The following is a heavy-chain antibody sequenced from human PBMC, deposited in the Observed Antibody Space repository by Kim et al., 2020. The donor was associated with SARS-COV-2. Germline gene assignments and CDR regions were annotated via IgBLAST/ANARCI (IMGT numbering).Heavy chain of an antibody. V-gene: IGHV3-23*01. CDR1: GFTFTNYA. CDR3: AKDFDGYQVLAAAAH. Sequence: GGSLRLSCEASGFTFTNYAMSWVRQAPGKGLEWVSAISGGGGNTYYEDSVKGRFTISRDNSKNTLYLQMNSLRAEDTAVYYCAKDFDGYQVLAAAAHWGQGTLVTVSS. D-gene: IGHD6-13*01. J-gene: IGHJ4*02. CDR2: ISGGGGNT.